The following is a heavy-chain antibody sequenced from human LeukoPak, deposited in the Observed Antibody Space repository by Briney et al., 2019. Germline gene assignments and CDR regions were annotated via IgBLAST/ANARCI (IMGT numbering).Heavy chain of an antibody. CDR1: GFTFSSYA. D-gene: IGHD2-15*01. CDR3: AKGNYCSGGSCRWGYFDY. V-gene: IGHV3-23*01. Sequence: GGSLRLSCAASGFTFSSYAMSWVRQAPGKGLEWVSAISGSGGSTYYADSVKGWFTISRDNSKNTLYLQMNSLRAEDTAVYYCAKGNYCSGGSCRWGYFDYWGQGTLVTVSS. J-gene: IGHJ4*03. CDR2: ISGSGGST.